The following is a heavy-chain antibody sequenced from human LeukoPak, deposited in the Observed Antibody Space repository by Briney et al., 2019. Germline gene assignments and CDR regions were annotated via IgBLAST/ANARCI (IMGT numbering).Heavy chain of an antibody. J-gene: IGHJ3*01. V-gene: IGHV1-18*01. CDR3: ARDLYYYGSGSYYDVFDV. CDR2: ISAYKGNT. CDR1: GYTFSTYG. D-gene: IGHD3-10*01. Sequence: GASVKGSFKASGYTFSTYGISWVRQAPGQGLEWMGWISAYKGNTYYAQKLQGRVTMTTDTSTSTAYMELRSLRSDDTAIYYCARDLYYYGSGSYYDVFDVWGQGTMVTVSS.